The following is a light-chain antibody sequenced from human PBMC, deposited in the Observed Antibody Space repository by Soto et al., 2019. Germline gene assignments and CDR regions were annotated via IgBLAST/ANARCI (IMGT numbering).Light chain of an antibody. Sequence: QSVLTQPASVSGSPGQSITISCTGTSSDVGSYNLVSWYQQHPGKAPKLMIYEVSKRLSGVSNRFSGSKSGNTASLTISGLQAEDEADYYCCSYAGSSYVFGTGTKLTVL. J-gene: IGLJ1*01. CDR1: SSDVGSYNL. V-gene: IGLV2-23*02. CDR3: CSYAGSSYV. CDR2: EVS.